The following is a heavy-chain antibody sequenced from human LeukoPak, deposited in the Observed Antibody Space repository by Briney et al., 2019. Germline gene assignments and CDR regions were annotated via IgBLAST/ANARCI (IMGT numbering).Heavy chain of an antibody. CDR1: GGSISGTSYY. Sequence: SETLSLTCTVSGGSISGTSYYWGWIRPPPGKGLEWIGSIYYSGSTYYNPSLKSRVTISVDTSKNQFSLKLSSVTAADTAVYYCARDTPTYYDFWSGYWGNWFDPWGQGTLVTVSS. D-gene: IGHD3-3*01. V-gene: IGHV4-39*07. CDR3: ARDTPTYYDFWSGYWGNWFDP. J-gene: IGHJ5*02. CDR2: IYYSGST.